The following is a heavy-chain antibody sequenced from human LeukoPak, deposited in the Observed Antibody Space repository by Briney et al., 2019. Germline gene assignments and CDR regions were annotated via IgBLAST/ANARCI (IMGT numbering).Heavy chain of an antibody. V-gene: IGHV3-30-3*01. D-gene: IGHD3-3*01. CDR2: ISYDGSNK. CDR1: GFTFSSYA. Sequence: PGRSLRLSCAASGFTFSSYAMHWVRQAPGKGLEWVAVISYDGSNKYYADSVKGRFTISRDNSKNTLYLQMNSLRAEDTAVYYCAKGAYDFWSGYPAFDIWGQGTMVTVSS. J-gene: IGHJ3*02. CDR3: AKGAYDFWSGYPAFDI.